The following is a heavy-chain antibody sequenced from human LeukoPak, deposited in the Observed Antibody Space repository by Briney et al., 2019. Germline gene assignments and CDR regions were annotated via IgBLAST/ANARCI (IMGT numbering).Heavy chain of an antibody. J-gene: IGHJ4*02. CDR3: AKDLSYTSGASDH. D-gene: IGHD6-19*01. V-gene: IGHV3-23*01. Sequence: XGSLRLSCAASGFTFSDYYMSWIRQAPGKGLEWVSTITDDGYNTYSADSVKGRITFSRDNSKNTLSLQLRSLRAEDTAVYYCAKDLSYTSGASDHWGQGTLVTVSS. CDR2: ITDDGYNT. CDR1: GFTFSDYY.